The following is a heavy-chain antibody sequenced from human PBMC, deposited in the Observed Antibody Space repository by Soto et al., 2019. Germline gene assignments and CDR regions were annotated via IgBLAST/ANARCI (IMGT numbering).Heavy chain of an antibody. D-gene: IGHD3-16*01. Sequence: QVQLVQSGAEVKKPGSSVKVSCKASGGTFSSYTISWVRQAPGQGLEWMGRIIPILGIANYAQKFQGRVTITADKSTSTAYMELSSLRYEDTAVYYCARDEGANGYYYYYYMDVWGKGTTVTVSS. CDR1: GGTFSSYT. J-gene: IGHJ6*03. CDR3: ARDEGANGYYYYYYMDV. V-gene: IGHV1-69*08. CDR2: IIPILGIA.